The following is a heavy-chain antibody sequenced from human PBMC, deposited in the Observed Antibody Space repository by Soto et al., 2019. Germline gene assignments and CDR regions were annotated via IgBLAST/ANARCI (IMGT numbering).Heavy chain of an antibody. CDR2: ISYDGSNK. Sequence: QVQLVESGGGVVQPGRSLRLSCAASGFTFSSYGMHWVRQAPGXXLEWVAVISYDGSNKYYADSVKGRFTISRDNSKXXXXXXXXXXXXXXXXXXXXXXXXXXXXXPXYWGQGTLVTVSS. CDR1: GFTFSSYG. CDR3: XXXXXXXXXPXY. J-gene: IGHJ4*02. V-gene: IGHV3-30*03.